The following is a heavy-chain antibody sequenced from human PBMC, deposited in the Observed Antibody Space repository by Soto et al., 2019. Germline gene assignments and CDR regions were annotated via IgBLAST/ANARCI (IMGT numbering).Heavy chain of an antibody. CDR3: ARVLGEYCSGGSCYSDTGRYYYGMDV. Sequence: SVTLSLTCTVSGGSISSYYWSWIRQPPGKGLEWIGYIYYSGSTNYNPSLKSRVTISVDTSKNQFSLKLSSVTAADTAVYYCARVLGEYCSGGSCYSDTGRYYYGMDVWGQGTTVTVSS. CDR2: IYYSGST. D-gene: IGHD2-15*01. V-gene: IGHV4-59*01. J-gene: IGHJ6*02. CDR1: GGSISSYY.